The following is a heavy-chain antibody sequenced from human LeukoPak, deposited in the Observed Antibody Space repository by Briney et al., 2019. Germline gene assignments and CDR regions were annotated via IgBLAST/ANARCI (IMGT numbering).Heavy chain of an antibody. CDR2: IYYSGST. V-gene: IGHV4-61*01. CDR3: ARAGGYCSGGSCYSQFDP. Sequence: SETLSLTCTVSGGSVSSGSYYWSWIRQPPGKGLEWLGYIYYSGSTNYNPSLKSRVTISVDTSKNQLSLKLSSVTAADTAVYYCARAGGYCSGGSCYSQFDPWGQGTLVTVSS. J-gene: IGHJ5*02. CDR1: GGSVSSGSYY. D-gene: IGHD2-15*01.